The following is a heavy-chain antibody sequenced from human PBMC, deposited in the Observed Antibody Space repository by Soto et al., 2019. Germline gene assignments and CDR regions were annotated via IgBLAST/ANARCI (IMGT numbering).Heavy chain of an antibody. CDR2: IWYDGSNK. D-gene: IGHD1-20*01. CDR1: GFTFSSYG. V-gene: IGHV3-33*01. Sequence: QVQLVESGGGVVQPGRSLRLSCAASGFTFSSYGMHWVRQAPGKGLEWVAVIWYDGSNKYYADSVKGRFTISRDNSKNTLNLRMNSRRAEGTVVYYCARRYNWNYYCGMDVWGQGATVTVSS. J-gene: IGHJ6*02. CDR3: ARRYNWNYYCGMDV.